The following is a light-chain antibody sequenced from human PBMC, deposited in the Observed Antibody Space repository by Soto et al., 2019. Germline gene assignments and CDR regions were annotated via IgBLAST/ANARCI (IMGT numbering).Light chain of an antibody. V-gene: IGKV3-11*01. Sequence: VVLTQSPATQSFSPGERATLSCRASQIVSILAWYQQNPGQAPRLLIYGASTRATGIPDRFSGSGSGTDFTLTISSLEPEDFAVYYCQQRSNWPTFGPGTKVDIK. J-gene: IGKJ3*01. CDR2: GAS. CDR1: QIVSI. CDR3: QQRSNWPT.